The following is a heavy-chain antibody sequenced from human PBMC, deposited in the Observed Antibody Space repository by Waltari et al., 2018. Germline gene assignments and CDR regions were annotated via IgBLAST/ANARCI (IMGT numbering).Heavy chain of an antibody. CDR2: ISAYNGNT. CDR1: GYTFTSYG. Sequence: QVQLVQSGAEVKKPGASVKVSCKASGYTFTSYGISWVRQAPGQGLEWMGWISAYNGNTNYAQKLQGRVTMTTDTSTSTAYMELRGLRSDDTAVYYCARISAGYCSGGSCYSEEDNWFDPWGQGTLVTVSS. CDR3: ARISAGYCSGGSCYSEEDNWFDP. J-gene: IGHJ5*02. D-gene: IGHD2-15*01. V-gene: IGHV1-18*01.